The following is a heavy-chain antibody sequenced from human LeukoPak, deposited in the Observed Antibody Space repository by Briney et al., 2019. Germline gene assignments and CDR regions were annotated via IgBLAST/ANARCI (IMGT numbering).Heavy chain of an antibody. D-gene: IGHD3-22*01. CDR2: IYTTGIA. V-gene: IGHV4-4*07. Sequence: SETLSLTCTLSSGSISTYYWSWIRQPAGKGLEWIGHIYTTGIANYNPSLKSRVTMSVDTSKNQFSLKLTSVTAADTAVYFCARGPYSYDSSGAFDIWGQGTMVTVSS. J-gene: IGHJ3*02. CDR1: SGSISTYY. CDR3: ARGPYSYDSSGAFDI.